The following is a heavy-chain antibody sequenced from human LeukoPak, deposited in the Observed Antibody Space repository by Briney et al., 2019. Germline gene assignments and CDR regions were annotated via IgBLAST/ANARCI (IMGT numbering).Heavy chain of an antibody. Sequence: GESLKISCKGSGYSFSTYWIAWVRQMPGKGLEWMGIIFPGDSDTTYSPSFEGQVTISADKSINTASLQWSSLKASDTAMYYCASAICSGGSCSGAFDIWGQGTMVTVSS. CDR1: GYSFSTYW. CDR3: ASAICSGGSCSGAFDI. CDR2: IFPGDSDT. D-gene: IGHD2-15*01. V-gene: IGHV5-51*01. J-gene: IGHJ3*02.